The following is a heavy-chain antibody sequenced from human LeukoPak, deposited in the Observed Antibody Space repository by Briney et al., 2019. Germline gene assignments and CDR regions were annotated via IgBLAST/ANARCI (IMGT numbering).Heavy chain of an antibody. J-gene: IGHJ3*02. Sequence: IIYPGDSDTRYSPSFQGQVTISADKSISTAYLQWSSLKASDTAMYYCARQGSGSSYDAFDIWGQGTMVTVSS. CDR3: ARQGSGSSYDAFDI. CDR2: IYPGDSDT. V-gene: IGHV5-51*01. D-gene: IGHD6-19*01.